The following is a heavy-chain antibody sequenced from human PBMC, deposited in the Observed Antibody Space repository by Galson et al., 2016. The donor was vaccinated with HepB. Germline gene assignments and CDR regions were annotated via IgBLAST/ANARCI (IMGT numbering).Heavy chain of an antibody. CDR1: GYAFTNYG. Sequence: SVKVSCKASGYAFTNYGINWVRQAPGQGLEWMGWINTNTGDPWYAQSFTGRLVFSLDTSVSTAPLQISSLKAEDTAVYDCGRASTTLPTAGIGYWGQGTLVTVSS. CDR3: GRASTTLPTAGIGY. V-gene: IGHV7-4-1*02. CDR2: INTNTGDP. J-gene: IGHJ4*02. D-gene: IGHD4-17*01.